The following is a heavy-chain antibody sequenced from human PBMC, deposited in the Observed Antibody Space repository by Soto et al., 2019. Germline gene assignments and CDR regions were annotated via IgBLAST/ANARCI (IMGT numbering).Heavy chain of an antibody. CDR1: GGSISSGGYY. Sequence: QVQLQESGPGLVKPSQTLSLTCTVSGGSISSGGYYWSWIRQHPGKGLEWIGYIYYSGSTYYNPSPQSRVTISVDTSKNQFSLKLSSVTAADTAVYYCARVGGITGATSVGTWGQGTLVTVSS. CDR2: IYYSGST. CDR3: ARVGGITGATSVGT. D-gene: IGHD1-20*01. V-gene: IGHV4-31*03. J-gene: IGHJ5*02.